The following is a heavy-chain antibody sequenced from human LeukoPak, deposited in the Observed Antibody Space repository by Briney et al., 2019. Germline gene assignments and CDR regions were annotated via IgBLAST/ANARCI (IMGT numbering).Heavy chain of an antibody. Sequence: GSLRLSCAASGFTFSSYWMHWVRQAQGKGLVWVSSISSDGKSTTYADSVRGRFTISRDTAKNTLYLQMNSLRAEDTAVYYCARGAARYYDYWGQGTLVTVSS. CDR1: GFTFSSYW. V-gene: IGHV3-74*01. D-gene: IGHD6-6*01. CDR2: ISSDGKST. J-gene: IGHJ4*02. CDR3: ARGAARYYDY.